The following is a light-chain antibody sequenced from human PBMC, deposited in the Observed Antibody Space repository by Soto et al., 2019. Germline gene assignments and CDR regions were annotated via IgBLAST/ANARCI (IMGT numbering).Light chain of an antibody. J-gene: IGKJ4*01. CDR3: MQALQTPLT. CDR1: QSLLHSNGYNY. CDR2: LGS. Sequence: DIVMPQSPLSLPVTPGEPASISCRSSQSLLHSNGYNYLDWYLQKPGQSPQLLIYLGSNRASGVPDRFSGSGSGTDFTLKISRVEAEDVGVYYCMQALQTPLTFGGGTKVDIK. V-gene: IGKV2-28*01.